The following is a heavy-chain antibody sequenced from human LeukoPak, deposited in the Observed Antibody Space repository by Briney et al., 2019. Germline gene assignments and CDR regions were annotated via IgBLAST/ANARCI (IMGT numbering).Heavy chain of an antibody. V-gene: IGHV1-69*02. D-gene: IGHD1-26*01. CDR1: GGSFSSYT. CDR2: IIPILGIA. CDR3: ARSLGATTGYYYYYYMDV. J-gene: IGHJ6*03. Sequence: SVKVSCKASGGSFSSYTISWVRQATGQGLEWMGRIIPILGIANYAQKFQGRVTITADKSTSTAYMELSSLRSEDTAVYYCARSLGATTGYYYYYYMDVWGKGTTVTVSS.